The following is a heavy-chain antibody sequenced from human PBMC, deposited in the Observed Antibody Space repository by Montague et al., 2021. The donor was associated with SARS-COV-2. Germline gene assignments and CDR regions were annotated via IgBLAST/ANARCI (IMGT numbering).Heavy chain of an antibody. J-gene: IGHJ3*01. CDR2: IDNSAST. D-gene: IGHD3-10*01. CDR1: GASINSDSYY. CDR3: ARRQDYFGAGSYIFDV. V-gene: IGHV4-39*01. Sequence: SETLSLTCTVSGASINSDSYYRDWIRQPPGKGLEWIGSIDNSASTSYISSLESRLTISEDTPKKQFSLRLTSVTAADTAMYYCARRQDYFGAGSYIFDVWGQGIMVTVSS.